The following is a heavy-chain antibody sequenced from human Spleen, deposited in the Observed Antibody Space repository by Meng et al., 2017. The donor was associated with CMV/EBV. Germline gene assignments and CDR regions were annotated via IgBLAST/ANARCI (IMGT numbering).Heavy chain of an antibody. J-gene: IGHJ1*01. Sequence: QVQLVQSGAEVKKPGASVKVSCKASGYAMHWVRQAPGQRLECMGWMNAGNGNTKYSQSFQGKVTVTRDTSASTVYMDLDSLRSQDTAVYYCARTRSMVPPYFRHWGQGTLVTVSS. D-gene: IGHD2/OR15-2a*01. CDR3: ARTRSMVPPYFRH. V-gene: IGHV1-3*01. CDR2: MNAGNGNT. CDR1: GYA.